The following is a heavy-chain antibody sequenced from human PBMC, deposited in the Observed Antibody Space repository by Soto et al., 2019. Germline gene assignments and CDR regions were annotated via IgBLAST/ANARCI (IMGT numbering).Heavy chain of an antibody. CDR3: ASGGWIQLWDGMDV. CDR1: GYTFTRYG. Sequence: ASVTVSCKASGYTFTRYGISWVRQAPGQGLEWMGWISAYSGNTNYAQKLQGRVTKTTDTSTSTAYMEVRSLRSDDTAVYYCASGGWIQLWDGMDVWGQGTTVTVSS. V-gene: IGHV1-18*01. D-gene: IGHD5-18*01. J-gene: IGHJ6*02. CDR2: ISAYSGNT.